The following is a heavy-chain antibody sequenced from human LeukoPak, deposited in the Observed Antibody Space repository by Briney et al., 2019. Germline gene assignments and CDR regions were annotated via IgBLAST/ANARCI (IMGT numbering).Heavy chain of an antibody. Sequence: GGSLRLSCAASGFTFSSYWMHWVRQAPGKGLVWVSRINSDGSSTSCADSVKGRFTISRDNAKNTLYLQMNSLRAEDTAVYYCAPNYGSGSSLDYWGQGTLVTASS. CDR1: GFTFSSYW. CDR3: APNYGSGSSLDY. CDR2: INSDGSST. J-gene: IGHJ4*02. V-gene: IGHV3-74*01. D-gene: IGHD3-10*01.